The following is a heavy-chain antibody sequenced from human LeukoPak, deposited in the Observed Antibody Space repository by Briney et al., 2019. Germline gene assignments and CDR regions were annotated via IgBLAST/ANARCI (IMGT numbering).Heavy chain of an antibody. Sequence: KPSETLSLTCIVSGGSISSYYWSWIRQPPGKGLEWIGYIYYSGSTNYHPSLKTRVTISVDTSKNQFSLKLSSVTAADTAVYYCARGRGRFDPWGQGTLVTVSS. CDR3: ARGRGRFDP. V-gene: IGHV4-59*12. CDR1: GGSISSYY. D-gene: IGHD3-10*01. J-gene: IGHJ5*02. CDR2: IYYSGST.